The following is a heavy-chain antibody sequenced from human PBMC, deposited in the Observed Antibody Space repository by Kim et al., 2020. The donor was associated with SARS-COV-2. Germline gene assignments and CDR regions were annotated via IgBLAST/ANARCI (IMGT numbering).Heavy chain of an antibody. CDR3: ARDTGTRLFDY. Sequence: GGSLRLSCAASGFTVSSNYMSWVRQAPGKGLEWVSVIYSGGSTYYADSVKGRFTISRDNSKNTLYLQMNSLRAEDTAVYYCARDTGTRLFDYWGQGTLVTVSS. CDR2: IYSGGST. D-gene: IGHD1-7*01. CDR1: GFTVSSNY. J-gene: IGHJ4*02. V-gene: IGHV3-66*01.